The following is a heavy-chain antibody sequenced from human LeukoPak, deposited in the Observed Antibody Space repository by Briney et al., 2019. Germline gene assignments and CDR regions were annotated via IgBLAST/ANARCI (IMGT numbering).Heavy chain of an antibody. J-gene: IGHJ4*02. CDR3: AREVGYSSGWHDY. V-gene: IGHV4-59*01. CDR2: IYYSGST. CDR1: GGSISSYY. D-gene: IGHD6-19*01. Sequence: PSETLSLTCTVSGGSISSYYWSWMRQPPGKGLEWIGYIYYSGSTNYNPSLKSRVTISVDTSKNQFSLKLSSVTAADTAVYYCAREVGYSSGWHDYWGQGTLVTVSS.